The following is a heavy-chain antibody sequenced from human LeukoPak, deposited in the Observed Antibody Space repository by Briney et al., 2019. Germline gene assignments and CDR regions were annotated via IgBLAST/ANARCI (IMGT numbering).Heavy chain of an antibody. V-gene: IGHV3-30-3*01. CDR3: ARVRSVGGNPHAFNI. J-gene: IGHJ3*02. D-gene: IGHD4-23*01. CDR2: ISYDGSNK. Sequence: GRSLRLSCAASGFTFSSYAMDWVRQAPGKGLEWVAGISYDGSNKYYADSVKGRFTISRDNSKNTLYLQMNSLRVEDTALYYCARVRSVGGNPHAFNIWGQGTMVTVSS. CDR1: GFTFSSYA.